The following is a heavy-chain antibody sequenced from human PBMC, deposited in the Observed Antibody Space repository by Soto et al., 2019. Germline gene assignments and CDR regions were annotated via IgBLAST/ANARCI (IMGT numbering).Heavy chain of an antibody. Sequence: PSETLSLTCTVSGGSISSGGYYWSWIRQHPGKGPEWIGYIYYSGSTYYNPSLRSRVTISVDTSKNQFSLKLSSVTAADTAVYYCAREKVGATEAGFDYWGQGTLVTVSS. CDR2: IYYSGST. CDR1: GGSISSGGYY. CDR3: AREKVGATEAGFDY. D-gene: IGHD1-26*01. V-gene: IGHV4-31*03. J-gene: IGHJ4*02.